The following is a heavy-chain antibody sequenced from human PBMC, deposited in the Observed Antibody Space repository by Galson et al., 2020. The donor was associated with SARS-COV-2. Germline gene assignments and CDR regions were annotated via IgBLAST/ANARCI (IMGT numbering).Heavy chain of an antibody. V-gene: IGHV4-59*01. CDR3: ARGVVGWNHYYGMDV. Sequence: ASETLSLTCTVSGGSISSYYWSWIRQPPGKGLEWIGYIYYSGSTNYNPSLKSRVTISVDTSKNQFSLKLSSVTAADTAVYYCARGVVGWNHYYGMDVWGQGTTVTVSS. CDR1: GGSISSYY. CDR2: IYYSGST. J-gene: IGHJ6*02. D-gene: IGHD1-1*01.